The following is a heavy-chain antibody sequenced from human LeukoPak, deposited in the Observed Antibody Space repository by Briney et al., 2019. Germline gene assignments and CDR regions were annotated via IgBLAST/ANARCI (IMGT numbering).Heavy chain of an antibody. CDR1: GGSVSSGSYY. J-gene: IGHJ4*02. CDR2: IYYSGST. CDR3: TRGGGWLIDF. D-gene: IGHD5-24*01. V-gene: IGHV4-61*01. Sequence: SETLSLTCTVSGGSVSSGSYYWSWIRQPPGKGLEWIGYIYYSGSTNYNPSLKSRVTISVDTSRNQFSLKLSSVTAADTAVYFCTRGGGWLIDFWGRGTLVTVSS.